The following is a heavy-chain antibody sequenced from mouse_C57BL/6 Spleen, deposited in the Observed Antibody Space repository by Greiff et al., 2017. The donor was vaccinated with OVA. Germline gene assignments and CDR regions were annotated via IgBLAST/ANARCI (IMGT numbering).Heavy chain of an antibody. V-gene: IGHV5-17*01. Sequence: EVKLMESGGGLVKPGGSLKLSCAASGFTFSDYGMHWVRQAPETGLEWVAYISSGSSTIYYADTVKGRFTISRDNAKNTLFLQMTSLRSEDTAMYYCARGLGYYAMDYWGQGTSVTVSS. D-gene: IGHD3-3*01. CDR3: ARGLGYYAMDY. J-gene: IGHJ4*01. CDR2: ISSGSSTI. CDR1: GFTFSDYG.